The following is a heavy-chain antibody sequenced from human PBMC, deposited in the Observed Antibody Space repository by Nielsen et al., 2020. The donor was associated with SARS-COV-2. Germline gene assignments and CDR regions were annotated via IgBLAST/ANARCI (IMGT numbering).Heavy chain of an antibody. V-gene: IGHV3-7*01. CDR3: ARDLIAVAGTSVFDY. Sequence: GGSLRLSCAASGFTFSSYWMSWVRQAPGKGLEWVANIKQDGSEKYYVDSVNGRFTISRDNAKNSLYLQMNSLRAEDTAVYYCARDLIAVAGTSVFDYWGQGTLVTVSS. D-gene: IGHD6-19*01. CDR2: IKQDGSEK. J-gene: IGHJ4*02. CDR1: GFTFSSYW.